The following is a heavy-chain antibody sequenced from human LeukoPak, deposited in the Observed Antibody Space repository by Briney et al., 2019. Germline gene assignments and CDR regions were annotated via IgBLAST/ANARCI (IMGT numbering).Heavy chain of an antibody. CDR2: ISAYNGNT. D-gene: IGHD4-17*01. Sequence: ASVKVSCKASGYTFTSYGISWARQAPGQGLEWMGWISAYNGNTNYAQKLQGRVTMTTDTSTSTAYMELRSLRSDDTAVYYCARGTYRQTPPLRGDWGQGTLVTVSS. V-gene: IGHV1-18*01. CDR1: GYTFTSYG. CDR3: ARGTYRQTPPLRGD. J-gene: IGHJ4*02.